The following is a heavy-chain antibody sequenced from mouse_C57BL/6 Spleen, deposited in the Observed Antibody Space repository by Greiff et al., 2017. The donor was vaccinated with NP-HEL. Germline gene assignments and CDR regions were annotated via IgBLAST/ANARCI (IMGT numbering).Heavy chain of an antibody. D-gene: IGHD1-1*01. CDR2: IDPEDGET. CDR1: GFNITDYY. Sequence: VQLQQSGAELVKPGASVKLSCSASGFNITDYYMHWVKQRTEQGLEWIGRIDPEDGETKYAPKFQGKATITADTSSNPAYLQHSSLTSEDTAVYYGAREGYGSSLAWFAYWGQGTLVTVSA. CDR3: AREGYGSSLAWFAY. J-gene: IGHJ3*01. V-gene: IGHV14-2*01.